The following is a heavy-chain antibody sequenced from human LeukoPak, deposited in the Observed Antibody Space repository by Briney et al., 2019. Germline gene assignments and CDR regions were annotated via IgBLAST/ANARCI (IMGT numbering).Heavy chain of an antibody. CDR2: IYYSGTI. CDR3: ARVRDGYYQEMHY. J-gene: IGHJ4*02. CDR1: DVSIISYY. D-gene: IGHD5-24*01. V-gene: IGHV4-59*01. Sequence: PSETLSPTCSVSDVSIISYYWSWIRQPPGKGLEWIGHIYYSGTIKYNPSLKSRVTISVDVPNNQFSLNLRSVTAADTAVYYCARVRDGYYQEMHYWAQCTLVTVSS.